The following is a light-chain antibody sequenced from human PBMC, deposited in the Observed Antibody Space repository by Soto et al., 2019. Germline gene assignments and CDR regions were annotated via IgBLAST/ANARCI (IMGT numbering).Light chain of an antibody. V-gene: IGLV2-14*01. J-gene: IGLJ1*01. Sequence: QSVLTQPASVSGSPGQSITISCTGTSSDVGGYNFVSWYQQHPGEAPKLMIYEVSNRPSGVSSRFSGSKSGNTASLTISGLQAEDEADYYCSSYTSSSTRVFGTGTKVTV. CDR2: EVS. CDR3: SSYTSSSTRV. CDR1: SSDVGGYNF.